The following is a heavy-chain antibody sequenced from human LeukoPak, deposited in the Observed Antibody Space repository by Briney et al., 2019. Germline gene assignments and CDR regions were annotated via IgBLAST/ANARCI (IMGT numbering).Heavy chain of an antibody. D-gene: IGHD6-13*01. J-gene: IGHJ4*02. CDR2: INPNSGGT. CDR1: GYTFTGYY. Sequence: ASVTVSCKASGYTFTGYYMHWVRQAPGQGLEWMRRINPNSGGTNYAQKFQGRVTMTRDTSISTADMELSRLRSDDTALYYCAIGPRGSRWFYYWGQGTLVTVSS. V-gene: IGHV1-2*06. CDR3: AIGPRGSRWFYY.